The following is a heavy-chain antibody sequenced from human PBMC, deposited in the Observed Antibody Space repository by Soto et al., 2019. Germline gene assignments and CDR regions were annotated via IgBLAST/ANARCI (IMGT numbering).Heavy chain of an antibody. V-gene: IGHV3-33*01. D-gene: IGHD2-2*01. J-gene: IGHJ6*02. CDR2: IWYDGSNK. Sequence: GGSLRLSCAASGFTFSSYGMHWVRQAPGKGLEWVAVIWYDGSNKYYADSVKGRFTISRDNSKNTLYLQMNSLRAEDTAVYYCASLGVVPAGPYGMDVWGQGPTVTVSS. CDR3: ASLGVVPAGPYGMDV. CDR1: GFTFSSYG.